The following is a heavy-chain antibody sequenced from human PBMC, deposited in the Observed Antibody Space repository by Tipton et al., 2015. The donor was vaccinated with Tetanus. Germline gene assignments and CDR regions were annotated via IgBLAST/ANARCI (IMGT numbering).Heavy chain of an antibody. D-gene: IGHD1-1*01. Sequence: SLRLSCAASGFTFESHYMHWVRQTPGKGLLWISRINPDGRRTNYADSVKGRFTISRDNAKNTVYLQMNSLRAEDTAVYFCARRSLTNYGLDVWGQGTPVPFSS. V-gene: IGHV3-74*01. CDR2: INPDGRRT. CDR1: GFTFESHY. CDR3: ARRSLTNYGLDV. J-gene: IGHJ6*02.